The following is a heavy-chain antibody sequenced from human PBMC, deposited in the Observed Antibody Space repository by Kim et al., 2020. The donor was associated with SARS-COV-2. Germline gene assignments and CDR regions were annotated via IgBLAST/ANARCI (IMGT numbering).Heavy chain of an antibody. V-gene: IGHV1-69*01. D-gene: IGHD2-15*01. J-gene: IGHJ3*02. CDR3: ASCPVVVVAATYDAFDI. Sequence: FQGRVTITADESTSTAYMELSSLRSEDTAVYYCASCPVVVVAATYDAFDIWGQGTMVTVSS.